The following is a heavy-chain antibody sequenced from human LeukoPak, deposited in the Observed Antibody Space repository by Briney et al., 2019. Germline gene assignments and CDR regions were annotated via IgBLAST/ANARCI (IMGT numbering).Heavy chain of an antibody. V-gene: IGHV4-30-4*08. CDR3: ARVPDCISTICYGEYYMDV. D-gene: IGHD2-2*01. J-gene: IGHJ6*03. Sequence: SETLSLTCTVSGGSISSDDYYWSWIRQPPGKGLEWIGYIYYSGSTYYNPSLKSRVTISVDTSENQFSLKLSSVTAADTAVYYCARVPDCISTICYGEYYMDVWGKGTTVTVSS. CDR1: GGSISSDDYY. CDR2: IYYSGST.